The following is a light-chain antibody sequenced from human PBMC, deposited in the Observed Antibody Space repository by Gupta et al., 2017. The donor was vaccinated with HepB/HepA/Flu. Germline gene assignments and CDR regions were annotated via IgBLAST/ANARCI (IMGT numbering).Light chain of an antibody. CDR2: DNN. CDR1: SYNIGNNY. J-gene: IGLJ3*02. Sequence: QSVLTQPPSVSAAPGQKVTISCSGRSYNIGNNYVSWYQQLPGTAPKLLIYDNNKRPSGIPDRLSGSKSGKSATLGITGLQTGDEADYYCGTWDSSLSAPVFGGGTKLTVL. V-gene: IGLV1-51*01. CDR3: GTWDSSLSAPV.